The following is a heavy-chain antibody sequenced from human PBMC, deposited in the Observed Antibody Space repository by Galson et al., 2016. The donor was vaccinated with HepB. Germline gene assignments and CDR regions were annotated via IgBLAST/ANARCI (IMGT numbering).Heavy chain of an antibody. Sequence: SLRLSCAASGFTFSSFWMSWVRQAPGKGLEWVANIKQDGSDKYYVDSVKGRFTISRDNAKDSLYLQMNSLRAEDTAVYYCAKVKQLTYFDSWGQGTLVTVSS. V-gene: IGHV3-7*01. CDR2: IKQDGSDK. CDR3: AKVKQLTYFDS. CDR1: GFTFSSFW. D-gene: IGHD6-13*01. J-gene: IGHJ4*02.